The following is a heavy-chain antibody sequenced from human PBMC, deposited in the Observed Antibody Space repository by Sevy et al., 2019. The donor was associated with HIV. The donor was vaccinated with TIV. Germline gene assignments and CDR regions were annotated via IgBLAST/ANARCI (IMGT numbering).Heavy chain of an antibody. CDR3: TIDAQTGGDISADY. Sequence: GGSLRLSCAATGFTFSNAWMSWVRQAPGKGLEWAGRMKSKTDGGTTDYAAPVKGRFTISRDDSKNTLYLQMNSLKTEDTAVYYCTIDAQTGGDISADYWGQGTLVTVSS. J-gene: IGHJ4*02. CDR1: GFTFSNAW. V-gene: IGHV3-15*01. CDR2: MKSKTDGGTT. D-gene: IGHD3-16*02.